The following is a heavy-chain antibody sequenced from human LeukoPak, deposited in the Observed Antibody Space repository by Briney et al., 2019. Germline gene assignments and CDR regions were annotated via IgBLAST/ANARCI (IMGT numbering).Heavy chain of an antibody. CDR2: IYYSGST. CDR3: ARGQSALWFGEL. Sequence: KTSETLSLTCAVSGGSISSGSDYWSWIRQPPGKGLEWIGHIYYSGSTNYNPSLKSRVTISVDTSKNQFSLKLSSVTAADTAVYYCARGQSALWFGELWGQGTLVTVSS. D-gene: IGHD3-10*01. J-gene: IGHJ4*02. V-gene: IGHV4-61*01. CDR1: GGSISSGSDY.